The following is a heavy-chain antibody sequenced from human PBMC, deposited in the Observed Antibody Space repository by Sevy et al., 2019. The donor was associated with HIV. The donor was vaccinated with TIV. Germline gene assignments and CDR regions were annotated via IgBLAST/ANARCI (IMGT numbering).Heavy chain of an antibody. Sequence: GGSLRLSCKASGYSFTNYWIGWVRQMPGKGLGWMGIIYPGDSDTRYSPSFQGQVTISGDKSISTAYLQWSSLKASDTAMYYCARRAYCGSDCYRNFDYWGPGTLVTVSS. J-gene: IGHJ4*02. CDR1: GYSFTNYW. CDR3: ARRAYCGSDCYRNFDY. D-gene: IGHD2-21*02. V-gene: IGHV5-51*01. CDR2: IYPGDSDT.